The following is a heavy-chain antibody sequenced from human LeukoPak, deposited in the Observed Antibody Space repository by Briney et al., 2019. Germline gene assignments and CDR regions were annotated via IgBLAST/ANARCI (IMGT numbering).Heavy chain of an antibody. J-gene: IGHJ4*02. CDR1: GFTFSSYS. Sequence: GGSLRLSCAASGFTFSSYSMNWVRQAPGKGLEWVSSISSSSSYIYYADSVKGRFTISRDNAKNSLYLQMNSLRAEDTAVYYCARDPTNYGSGSYYGDYWGQGTLATVSS. V-gene: IGHV3-21*01. CDR3: ARDPTNYGSGSYYGDY. D-gene: IGHD3-10*01. CDR2: ISSSSSYI.